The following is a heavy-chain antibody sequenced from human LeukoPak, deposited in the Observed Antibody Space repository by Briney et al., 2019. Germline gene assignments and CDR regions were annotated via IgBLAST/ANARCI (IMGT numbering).Heavy chain of an antibody. D-gene: IGHD3-3*01. CDR3: AKDCYDFWSGSDY. CDR2: ISWNSGSI. CDR1: GFTFDDYA. V-gene: IGHV3-9*01. Sequence: GRSLRFSCAASGFTFDDYAMHWVRQAPGKGLEWVSGISWNSGSIGYADSVKGRFTISRDNAKNSLYLQMNSLRAEDTALYYCAKDCYDFWSGSDYWGQGTLVTVSS. J-gene: IGHJ4*02.